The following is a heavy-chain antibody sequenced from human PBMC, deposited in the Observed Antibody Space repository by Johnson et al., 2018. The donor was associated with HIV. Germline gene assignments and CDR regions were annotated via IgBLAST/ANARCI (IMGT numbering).Heavy chain of an antibody. D-gene: IGHD5-18*01. Sequence: QVQLVESGGVVVQPGGSLRLSCAASGFTFDDYAMHWVRQAPGKGLEWVSVIYSGGSTYYADSVKGRFTISRDNSKNTLYLQMNSLRAEDTAVYYCAREDTAVVIKRAFDIWGQGTMVTVSS. CDR1: GFTFDDYA. V-gene: IGHV3-NL1*01. J-gene: IGHJ3*02. CDR2: IYSGGST. CDR3: AREDTAVVIKRAFDI.